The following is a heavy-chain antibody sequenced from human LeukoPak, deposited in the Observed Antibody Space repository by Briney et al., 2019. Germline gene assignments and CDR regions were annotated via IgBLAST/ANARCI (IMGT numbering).Heavy chain of an antibody. D-gene: IGHD5-18*01. CDR2: IYNSGST. CDR1: GGSISTYY. Sequence: SETLSLTCTVSGGSISTYYWSCIRQPPGKGLEWIGHIYNSGSTNYSPSLKSRVTISVDTSKNQFSLKLSSVTAADTAVYYCARADTAMVRGLDYFDYWGQGTLVTVSS. V-gene: IGHV4-59*08. J-gene: IGHJ4*02. CDR3: ARADTAMVRGLDYFDY.